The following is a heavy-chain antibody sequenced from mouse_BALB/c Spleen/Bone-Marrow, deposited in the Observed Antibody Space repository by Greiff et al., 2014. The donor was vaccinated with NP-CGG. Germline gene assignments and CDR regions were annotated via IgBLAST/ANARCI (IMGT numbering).Heavy chain of an antibody. CDR3: ARVRNWTDY. J-gene: IGHJ2*01. V-gene: IGHV1-80*01. D-gene: IGHD4-1*01. Sequence: QVQLKESGAELVRPGSSVKISCKASGYAFSSYWMNWVKQRPGQGLEWIGQIYPGDGDTNYNGKFKGKATLTADKSSSTAYMQLSSLTSEDSAVYFCARVRNWTDYWGQGTTLTVSS. CDR2: IYPGDGDT. CDR1: GYAFSSYW.